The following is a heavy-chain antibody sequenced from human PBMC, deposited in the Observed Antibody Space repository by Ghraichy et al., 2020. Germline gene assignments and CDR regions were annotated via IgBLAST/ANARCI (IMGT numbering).Heavy chain of an antibody. CDR3: ARRSYSGYDDGMRH. D-gene: IGHD5-12*01. Sequence: SETLSLTCAVSGGSISSSNWWSLVRQPPGKGLEWIGEIYHSGSTNYNPSLKSRVTISVDKSKNQFSLKLSSVTAADTAVYYCARRSYSGYDDGMRHWGQGTLVTVSS. CDR1: GGSISSSNW. V-gene: IGHV4-4*02. J-gene: IGHJ4*02. CDR2: IYHSGST.